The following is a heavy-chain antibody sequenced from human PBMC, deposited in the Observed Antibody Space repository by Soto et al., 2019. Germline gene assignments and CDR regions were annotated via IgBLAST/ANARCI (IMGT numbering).Heavy chain of an antibody. CDR3: ARDGEYCSGGSCYEKNWFDP. D-gene: IGHD2-15*01. Sequence: ASVKVSCKASGYTFTSYAMHWVRQAPGQRLEWMGWINAGNGNTKYSQKFQGRVTITRDTSASTAYMELSSLRSEDTAVYYCARDGEYCSGGSCYEKNWFDPWGQGTLVTVSS. CDR2: INAGNGNT. V-gene: IGHV1-3*01. J-gene: IGHJ5*02. CDR1: GYTFTSYA.